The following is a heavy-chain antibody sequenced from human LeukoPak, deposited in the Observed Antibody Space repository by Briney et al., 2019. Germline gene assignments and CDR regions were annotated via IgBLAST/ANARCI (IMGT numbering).Heavy chain of an antibody. CDR1: GGSISSYY. J-gene: IGHJ4*02. V-gene: IGHV4-59*08. CDR2: IYYSGST. D-gene: IGHD3-10*01. CDR3: ARLVTMVRGVIRRGYYFDY. Sequence: SETLSLTCTVSGGSISSYYWSWIRQPPGKGLEWIGYIYYSGSTNYNPSLKSRVTISVDTSKNQFSLRLSSVTAADTAVYYCARLVTMVRGVIRRGYYFDYWGQGTLVTVS.